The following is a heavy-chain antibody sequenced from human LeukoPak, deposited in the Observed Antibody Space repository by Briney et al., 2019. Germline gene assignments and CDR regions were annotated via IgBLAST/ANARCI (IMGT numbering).Heavy chain of an antibody. CDR2: ISSSGSTI. J-gene: IGHJ4*02. V-gene: IGHV3-11*04. CDR1: GFTFSDYY. D-gene: IGHD2-21*02. CDR3: ATGYCGGDCYEFDY. Sequence: PGGSLRLSCAASGFTFSDYYMSWIRQAPGKGLEWVSYISSSGSTIYYANSVKGRFTISSDNAKNSLYLQMNSLRAEDTAVYYCATGYCGGDCYEFDYWGQGTLVTVSS.